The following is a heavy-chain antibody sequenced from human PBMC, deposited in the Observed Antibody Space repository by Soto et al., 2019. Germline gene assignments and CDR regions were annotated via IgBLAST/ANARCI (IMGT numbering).Heavy chain of an antibody. CDR1: GGSSSSYY. V-gene: IGHV4-59*01. CDR3: ARYYDSSGYFAGGAFDN. CDR2: IYYSGST. Sequence: SETLSLTCTVSGGSSSSYYWSWIRQPPGKGLEWIGYIYYSGSTNYNPSLKSRVTISVDTSKNQFSLKLSSVTAADTAVYYCARYYDSSGYFAGGAFDNWGQGTMVTVSS. D-gene: IGHD3-22*01. J-gene: IGHJ3*02.